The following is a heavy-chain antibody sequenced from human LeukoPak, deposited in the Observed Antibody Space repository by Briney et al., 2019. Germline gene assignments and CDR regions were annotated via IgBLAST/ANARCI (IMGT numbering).Heavy chain of an antibody. Sequence: PSETLSLTCTVSGYSISSGYYWGWIRPPPGKGLEWIGSIYHSVSTNYNPSLKSRVTISVDTSKNQFSLKLSSVTAADTAVYYCARGELVMNNWFDPWGQGTLVTVSS. CDR3: ARGELVMNNWFDP. J-gene: IGHJ5*02. CDR2: IYHSVST. D-gene: IGHD3-9*01. CDR1: GYSISSGYY. V-gene: IGHV4-38-2*02.